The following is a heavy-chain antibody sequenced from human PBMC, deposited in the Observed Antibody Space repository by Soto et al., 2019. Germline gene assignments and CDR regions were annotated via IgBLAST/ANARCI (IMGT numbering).Heavy chain of an antibody. J-gene: IGHJ1*01. V-gene: IGHV3-23*01. D-gene: IGHD2-15*01. CDR1: GFTFSSFA. CDR2: ISGNGVST. Sequence: GGSLRLSCAASGFTFSSFAMNWVRQTPGKGLEWVSGISGNGVSTYYADSVKGRFTISRDNSKNTLYLQMNSLRAEDTAVYYCAKVKGCSGGSCYVLDHWGQGTQVTVSS. CDR3: AKVKGCSGGSCYVLDH.